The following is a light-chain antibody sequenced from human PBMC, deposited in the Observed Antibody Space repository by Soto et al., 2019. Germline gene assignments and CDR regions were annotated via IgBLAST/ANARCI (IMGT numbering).Light chain of an antibody. CDR2: DVS. Sequence: QSALTQPASVSGSPGQSITISCTGTSRDVGGYNYVSWYQQHPGKAPELMIHDVSNRPSGVSNRFSGSKSDNTASLTISGLQAEDEAEYYCISYTSSSLYVFGTGTKVTVL. CDR1: SRDVGGYNY. J-gene: IGLJ1*01. V-gene: IGLV2-14*01. CDR3: ISYTSSSLYV.